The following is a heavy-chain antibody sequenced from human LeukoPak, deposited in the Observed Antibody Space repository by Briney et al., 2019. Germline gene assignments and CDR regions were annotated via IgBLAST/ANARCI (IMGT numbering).Heavy chain of an antibody. V-gene: IGHV4-4*07. CDR2: IYTSGST. CDR3: ARGGGYGDPERRWYFDY. CDR1: GGSISSYY. J-gene: IGHJ4*02. D-gene: IGHD4-17*01. Sequence: SETLSLTCTVSGGSISSYYWSWIRQPAGKGLEWIGRIYTSGSTNYNPSLKSRVTMSVDTSKNQFSLKLSSVTAADTAVYYCARGGGYGDPERRWYFDYWGQGTLVTVSS.